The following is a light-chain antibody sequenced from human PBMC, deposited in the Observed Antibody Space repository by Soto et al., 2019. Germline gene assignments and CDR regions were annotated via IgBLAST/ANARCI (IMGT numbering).Light chain of an antibody. CDR2: AAS. V-gene: IGKV1-39*01. CDR1: QAISIF. CDR3: QQYKSYPLT. J-gene: IGKJ4*01. Sequence: DIQMTQSPSSLSASVGDRVTITCRASQAISIFLNWYQQKPGKAPDLLIYAASTLQTGVPSRFSGNGSGTDFTLTISSVQPDDFATYYCQQYKSYPLTFGGGTKVDIK.